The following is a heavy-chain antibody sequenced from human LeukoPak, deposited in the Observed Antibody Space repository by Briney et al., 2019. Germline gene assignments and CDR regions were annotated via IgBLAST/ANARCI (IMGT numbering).Heavy chain of an antibody. D-gene: IGHD1-1*01. CDR3: ARARLVRPPFYGMDV. CDR1: GFTFSSYW. Sequence: GGSLRLSCAASGFTFSSYWMSWVRQAPGKGLEWVANIKQDGSEKYYVDSVKGRFTISRDNAKNSLYLQMNSLRAEDTAVYHCARARLVRPPFYGMDVWGQGTTVTVSS. CDR2: IKQDGSEK. J-gene: IGHJ6*02. V-gene: IGHV3-7*01.